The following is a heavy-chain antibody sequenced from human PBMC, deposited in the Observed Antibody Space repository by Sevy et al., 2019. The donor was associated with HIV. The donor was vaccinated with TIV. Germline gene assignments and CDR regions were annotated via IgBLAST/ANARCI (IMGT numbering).Heavy chain of an antibody. V-gene: IGHV3-30*02. Sequence: GRSLRLSCAASGFAFSAYGMHWVRQAPGKGLEWVAFIRYDGSNEFYADSVRGRFTISRDNSNNTLFLQMNSLRADDTAVYYCATRWTPGYWGQGTLVTVSS. J-gene: IGHJ4*02. CDR2: IRYDGSNE. D-gene: IGHD1-1*01. CDR1: GFAFSAYG. CDR3: ATRWTPGY.